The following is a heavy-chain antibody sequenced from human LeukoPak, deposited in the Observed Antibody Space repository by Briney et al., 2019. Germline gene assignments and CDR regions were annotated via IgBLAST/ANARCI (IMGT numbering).Heavy chain of an antibody. CDR1: GVSISGSDYY. CDR2: ISYSGST. CDR3: ARVHRYYDFWSGYFDY. J-gene: IGHJ4*02. V-gene: IGHV4-30-4*08. Sequence: SETLSLTCSVSGVSISGSDYYWNWIRQHPGKGLEWIGYISYSGSTYYNPSLKSRVTISVDRSKNQFSLKLSSVTAADTAVYYCARVHRYYDFWSGYFDYWGQGTLVTVSS. D-gene: IGHD3-3*01.